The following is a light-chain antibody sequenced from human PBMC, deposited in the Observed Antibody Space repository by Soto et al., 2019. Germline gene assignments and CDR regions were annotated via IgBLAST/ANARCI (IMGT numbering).Light chain of an antibody. CDR2: AAS. V-gene: IGKV1-27*01. CDR1: QGIGVY. CDR3: QKYNSAPLT. J-gene: IGKJ4*01. Sequence: DIQMTQSPSSLSASFGDRVTITCRASQGIGVYLAWFQQKPGNAPKLLIYAASTLQSGVPSRFSGSGSGTDFTLTISGLQPEDVSTYYCQKYNSAPLTFGGGTKVEIK.